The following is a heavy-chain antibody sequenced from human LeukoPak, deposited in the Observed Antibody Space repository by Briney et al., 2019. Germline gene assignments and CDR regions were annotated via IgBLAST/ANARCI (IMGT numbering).Heavy chain of an antibody. Sequence: GGSLRLSCAASGFTVSSNYMNWVRQAPGKGLEWVSVIYSGGSTYYGDSVKGRFTISRDNSKNTLYLQMNSLTAEDTAVYYCASSRYCSGGSCYFDYWGQGTLVTVSS. CDR1: GFTVSSNY. CDR2: IYSGGST. D-gene: IGHD2-15*01. CDR3: ASSRYCSGGSCYFDY. V-gene: IGHV3-53*01. J-gene: IGHJ4*02.